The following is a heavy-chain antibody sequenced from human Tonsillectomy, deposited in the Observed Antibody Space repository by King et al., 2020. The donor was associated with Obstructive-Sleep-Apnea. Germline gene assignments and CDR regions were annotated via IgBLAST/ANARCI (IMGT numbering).Heavy chain of an antibody. CDR2: IYYSGST. Sequence: VQLQESGPGLVKPSETLSLTCTVSGGSINSYYWSWIRQPPGKGLEWIGYIYYSGSTNYNPSLKSRVTISLDTSKNQFSLKLSSVTAADTAVYYCARGDYGDFDYWRQGPLVTVSS. D-gene: IGHD4-17*01. V-gene: IGHV4-59*01. CDR1: GGSINSYY. CDR3: ARGDYGDFDY. J-gene: IGHJ4*02.